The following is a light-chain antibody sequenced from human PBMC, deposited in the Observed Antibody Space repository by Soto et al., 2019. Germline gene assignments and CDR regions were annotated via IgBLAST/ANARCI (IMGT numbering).Light chain of an antibody. J-gene: IGKJ4*01. CDR1: QSISTY. CDR3: QQSFITPPLT. Sequence: DIQMTQSPSSLSASIGDRITITCRASQSISTYLNWYQQKPGKAPNLLIYGASTLQSGVPSRFSGGGSATDFTLTISSLQPEDFATYYCQQSFITPPLTFGGGTKVDIK. CDR2: GAS. V-gene: IGKV1-39*01.